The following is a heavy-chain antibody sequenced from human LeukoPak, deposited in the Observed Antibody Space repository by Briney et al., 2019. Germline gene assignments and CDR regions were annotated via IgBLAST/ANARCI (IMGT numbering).Heavy chain of an antibody. Sequence: SETLSLTCTVSGGSISSGSSDYYWGWIRQPPGKGLDWIGSISDSGRTYYNPSLKSRVTVSVDTSKNQFSLNLSSVTAADTAVYYCARQFGSGLWYFDLWGRGTLVTVSS. CDR3: ARQFGSGLWYFDL. D-gene: IGHD3-10*01. CDR1: GGSISSGSSDYY. J-gene: IGHJ2*01. CDR2: ISDSGRT. V-gene: IGHV4-39*01.